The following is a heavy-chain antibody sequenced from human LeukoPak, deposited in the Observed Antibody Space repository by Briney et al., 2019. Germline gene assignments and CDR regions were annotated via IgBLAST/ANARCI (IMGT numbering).Heavy chain of an antibody. J-gene: IGHJ5*02. CDR2: IYYSGST. CDR1: GGSISSYY. V-gene: IGHV4-59*01. Sequence: SETLSLTCTVSGGSISSYYWSWIRQPPGKGLEWIGYIYYSGSTNYNPSLKSRVTIPVDTSKNQFSLKLSSVTAADTAVYYCAAYTYCGGDCYSSWFDPWGQGTLVTVSS. CDR3: AAYTYCGGDCYSSWFDP. D-gene: IGHD2-21*02.